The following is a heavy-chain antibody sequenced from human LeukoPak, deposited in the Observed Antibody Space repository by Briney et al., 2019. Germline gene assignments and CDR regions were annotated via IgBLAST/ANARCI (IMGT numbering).Heavy chain of an antibody. Sequence: GGSLRLSCAASGFTFSSYGTHWVRQAPGKGLEWVAVIWYDGSNKYYADSVKGRFTISRDNSKNTLYLQMNSLRAEDTAVYYCARDKYGEQWLSYWFDPWGQGTLVTVSS. V-gene: IGHV3-33*01. CDR1: GFTFSSYG. J-gene: IGHJ5*02. CDR2: IWYDGSNK. D-gene: IGHD6-19*01. CDR3: ARDKYGEQWLSYWFDP.